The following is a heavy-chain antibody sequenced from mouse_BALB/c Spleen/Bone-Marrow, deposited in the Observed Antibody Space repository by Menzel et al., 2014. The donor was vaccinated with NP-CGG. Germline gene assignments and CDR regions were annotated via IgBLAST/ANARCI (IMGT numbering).Heavy chain of an antibody. V-gene: IGHV5-4*02. CDR2: ISDDGGNT. CDR1: GFTFSDYY. J-gene: IGHJ4*01. CDR3: ARETGPRAMDY. D-gene: IGHD4-1*01. Sequence: EVQLVESGGGLVKPGGSLKLSCAASGFTFSDYYMFWVRQTPEKRLEWVATISDDGGNTYYRDSVKGRFAISRDNAKNKLNLQTSSLKSEDTATYHCARETGPRAMDYWGQGTSVTVSS.